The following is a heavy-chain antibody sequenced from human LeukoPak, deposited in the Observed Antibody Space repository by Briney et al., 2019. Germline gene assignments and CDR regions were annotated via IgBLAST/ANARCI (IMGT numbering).Heavy chain of an antibody. D-gene: IGHD3-10*01. V-gene: IGHV4-59*01. J-gene: IGHJ6*04. CDR2: IYYSGST. Sequence: SETLSLTCTVSGGSTSSYYWSWIRQPPGKGLEWIGYIYYSGSTNYNPSLKSRVTISVDTSKNQFSLKLSSVTAADTAVYYCARDDKYYYGSGRYYYGMDVWGKGTTVTVSS. CDR1: GGSTSSYY. CDR3: ARDDKYYYGSGRYYYGMDV.